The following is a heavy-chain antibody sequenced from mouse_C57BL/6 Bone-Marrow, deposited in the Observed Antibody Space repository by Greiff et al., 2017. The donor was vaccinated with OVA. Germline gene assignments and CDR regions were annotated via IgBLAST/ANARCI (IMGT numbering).Heavy chain of an antibody. Sequence: QVTLKESGPGILQSSQTLSLTCSFSGFSLSTSGMGVSWIRQPSGKGLEWLEHIYWDDDKRNNTYLKSRLTISKDTSRNPVFLKITSVDTADTATYYGARRGFLYEDYFDYWGQGTTLTVSS. CDR1: GFSLSTSGMG. CDR2: IYWDDDK. V-gene: IGHV8-12*01. D-gene: IGHD2-3*01. CDR3: ARRGFLYEDYFDY. J-gene: IGHJ2*01.